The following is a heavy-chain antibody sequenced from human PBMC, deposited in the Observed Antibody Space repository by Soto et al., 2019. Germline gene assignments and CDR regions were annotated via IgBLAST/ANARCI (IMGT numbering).Heavy chain of an antibody. CDR3: ARARQWLAPYFDY. Sequence: GGSLRLSCAASGFTFSDYYMSWIRQAPGKGLEWVSYISSSGSTIYYADSVKGRFTISRDNAKNSLYLQMNSLRAEDTAVYYCARARQWLAPYFDYWGQGTLVTVSS. CDR1: GFTFSDYY. D-gene: IGHD6-19*01. V-gene: IGHV3-11*01. J-gene: IGHJ4*02. CDR2: ISSSGSTI.